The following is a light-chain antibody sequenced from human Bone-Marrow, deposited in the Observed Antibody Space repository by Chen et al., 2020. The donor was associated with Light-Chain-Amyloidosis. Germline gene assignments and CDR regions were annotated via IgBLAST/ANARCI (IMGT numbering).Light chain of an antibody. Sequence: QSALTQPASVSGSPGQSINISCTGTSRDVGSYNLVTWYQQHPGKAPKLMIFDVTKRPSGVSNRFSGSKSGNTASLTISGLHADDEADYYCCSYAGSTTYIVFGGGTKLTVL. CDR2: DVT. CDR1: SRDVGSYNL. J-gene: IGLJ2*01. CDR3: CSYAGSTTYIV. V-gene: IGLV2-23*02.